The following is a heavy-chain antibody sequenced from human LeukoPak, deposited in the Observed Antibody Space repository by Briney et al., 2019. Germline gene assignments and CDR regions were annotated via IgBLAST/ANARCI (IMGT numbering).Heavy chain of an antibody. J-gene: IGHJ4*02. CDR3: ARGGYDYVWGSYPYYFDY. CDR2: INHSGST. D-gene: IGHD3-16*01. V-gene: IGHV4-34*01. Sequence: PSETLSLTCAVYGGSFSGYYWSWIRQPPGKGLEWIGEINHSGSTNYNPSLKSRVTISVDTSKNQFSLKLSSVTAADTAVYYCARGGYDYVWGSYPYYFDYWGQGTLVTVSS. CDR1: GGSFSGYY.